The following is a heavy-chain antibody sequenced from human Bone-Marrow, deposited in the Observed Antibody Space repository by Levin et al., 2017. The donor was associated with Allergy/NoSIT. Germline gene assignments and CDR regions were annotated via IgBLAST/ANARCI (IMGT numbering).Heavy chain of an antibody. Sequence: SGPTLVKPTQALTLTCTFSGFSLSSGGVGVGWIRQPPGKALEWLAFVYWDDDHRYSPSLKSRLTVTKDTSTNQVVLTLTNMDPVDTATYYCAHRLEGYGTDWDVGSFDSWGPGILVTVSP. CDR3: AHRLEGYGTDWDVGSFDS. CDR1: GFSLSSGGVG. V-gene: IGHV2-5*02. D-gene: IGHD6-13*01. CDR2: VYWDDDH. J-gene: IGHJ4*02.